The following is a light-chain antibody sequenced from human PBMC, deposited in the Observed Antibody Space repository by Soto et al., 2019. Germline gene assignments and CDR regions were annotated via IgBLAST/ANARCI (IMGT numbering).Light chain of an antibody. CDR3: HQRSNWPVT. Sequence: EIVLTQSPATLSLSPGERATLSCRASQSVSSYLAWYQQKPGQAPRLLIYDASNRATGIPARFSGSGSGTDFTLTISSLEPEDLAVYYCHQRSNWPVTFGQGTRLEIK. CDR2: DAS. J-gene: IGKJ5*01. V-gene: IGKV3-11*01. CDR1: QSVSSY.